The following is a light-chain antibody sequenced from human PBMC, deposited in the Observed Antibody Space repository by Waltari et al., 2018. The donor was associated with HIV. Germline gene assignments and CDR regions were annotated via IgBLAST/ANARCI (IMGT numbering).Light chain of an antibody. CDR2: KDT. V-gene: IGLV3-25*03. CDR1: ALPTHY. Sequence: SYELTQPPSVSVSPGQTARITCSGDALPTHYAYWYQQRPGQAPVLVLYKDTERPSGIPERFSGSSSGTTATLTIIGVQAQDEADYHCQSADSNASLWVFGGGTKLTVL. CDR3: QSADSNASLWV. J-gene: IGLJ3*02.